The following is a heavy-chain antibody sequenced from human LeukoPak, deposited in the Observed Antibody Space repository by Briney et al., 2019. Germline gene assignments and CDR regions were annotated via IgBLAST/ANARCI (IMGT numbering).Heavy chain of an antibody. CDR3: SRESAGTTIHY. CDR1: GDSISGSNYY. Sequence: PSETLSLTCTVSGDSISGSNYYWGWIRQSPGRGLEWIGSIYYNGGTYFNPSLKSRVTISLDMSKNQFSLQLRSVTDADTAVYYCSRESAGTTIHYWGQGTLVTVSS. J-gene: IGHJ4*02. D-gene: IGHD1-1*01. V-gene: IGHV4-39*07. CDR2: IYYNGGT.